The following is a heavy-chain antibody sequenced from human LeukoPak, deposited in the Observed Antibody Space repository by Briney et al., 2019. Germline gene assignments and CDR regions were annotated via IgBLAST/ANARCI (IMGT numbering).Heavy chain of an antibody. CDR3: AGGARRYCSGGSCYYFDY. J-gene: IGHJ4*02. D-gene: IGHD2-15*01. CDR2: ISSGSSTI. CDR1: GFTFSSYS. V-gene: IGHV3-48*01. Sequence: PGGSLRLSCAASGFTFSSYSMNWVRQAPGKGLEWVSYISSGSSTIYYADSVKGRFTISRDNAKNSLYLQMNSLRAEDTAVYYCAGGARRYCSGGSCYYFDYWGQGTLVTVSS.